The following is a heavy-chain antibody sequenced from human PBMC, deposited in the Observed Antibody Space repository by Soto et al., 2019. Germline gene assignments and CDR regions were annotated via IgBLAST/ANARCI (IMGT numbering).Heavy chain of an antibody. V-gene: IGHV4-30-2*01. CDR2: IYHSGST. J-gene: IGHJ5*02. CDR3: ARVPGP. Sequence: SETLSLTCAVSGGSISSGGYSWSWIRRPPGKGLEWIGYIYHSGSTYYSPSLKSRVTISVDRSKNQFSLKLSSVTAADTAVYYCARVPGPWGQGTLVTVSS. CDR1: GGSISSGGYS. D-gene: IGHD3-10*01.